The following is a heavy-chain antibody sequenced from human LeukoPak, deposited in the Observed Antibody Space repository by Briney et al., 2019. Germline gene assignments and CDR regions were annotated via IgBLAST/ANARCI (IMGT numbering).Heavy chain of an antibody. D-gene: IGHD1-26*01. CDR1: GVYISSYY. V-gene: IGHV4-4*09. J-gene: IGHJ6*03. CDR2: IYSSGST. Sequence: SETLSLTCTVSGVYISSYYWTWIRQPPGKGLEWIGNIYSSGSTNYDPSLESRLTTSVDTSMNQLSLNLTSVTAADTAVYYCARLVSCYYMDVWGKGTTVTVSS. CDR3: ARLVSCYYMDV.